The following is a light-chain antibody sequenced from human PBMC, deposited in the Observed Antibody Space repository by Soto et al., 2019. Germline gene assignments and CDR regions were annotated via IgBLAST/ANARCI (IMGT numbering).Light chain of an antibody. CDR3: GAWDDSLNGVV. V-gene: IGLV1-44*01. CDR1: SSDIGSNP. Sequence: QPVLTQPPSASGTPGQRVTISCSGSSSDIGSNPVTWYQQLPGTAPKLLIYSNNQRPSGVPDRFSGSKSGTSASLAISGLQSEDEADFYCGAWDDSLNGVVFGGGTKLTVL. CDR2: SNN. J-gene: IGLJ3*02.